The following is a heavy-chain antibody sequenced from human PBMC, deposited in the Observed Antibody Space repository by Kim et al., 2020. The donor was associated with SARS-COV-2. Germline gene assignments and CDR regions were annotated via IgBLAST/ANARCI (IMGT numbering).Heavy chain of an antibody. V-gene: IGHV3-64*01. Sequence: GGSLRLSCAASGFTFSSYAMHWVRQAPGKGLEYVSAISSNGGSTYYANSVKGRFTISRDNSKNTLYLQMGSLRAEDMAVYYCARDSAITTFGVGIINYYYGMDVWGQGTTVTVSS. J-gene: IGHJ6*02. D-gene: IGHD3-3*01. CDR2: ISSNGGST. CDR3: ARDSAITTFGVGIINYYYGMDV. CDR1: GFTFSSYA.